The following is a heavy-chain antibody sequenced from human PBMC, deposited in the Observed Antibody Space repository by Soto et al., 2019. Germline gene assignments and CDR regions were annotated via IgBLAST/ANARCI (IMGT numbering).Heavy chain of an antibody. Sequence: QVPLVQSGAEVKKPGASVKVSCKASGYTFTSYGISWVRQAPGQGLEGMGWISAYNGNTNYAQKLQGRVTMTTHTSAGTAYMELRSLRSDDTAVYYCASVLRQQGGCWFDPWGQGTLVTVSS. CDR1: GYTFTSYG. CDR3: ASVLRQQGGCWFDP. V-gene: IGHV1-18*01. CDR2: ISAYNGNT. J-gene: IGHJ5*02. D-gene: IGHD6-13*01.